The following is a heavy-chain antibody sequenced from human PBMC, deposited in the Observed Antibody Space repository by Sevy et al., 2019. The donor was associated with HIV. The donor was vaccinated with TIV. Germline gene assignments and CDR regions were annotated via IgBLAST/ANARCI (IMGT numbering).Heavy chain of an antibody. D-gene: IGHD6-13*01. V-gene: IGHV1-69*13. CDR2: IIPIFGTA. Sequence: ASVKVSCKASGGTFSSYAISWVRLAPGQGLEWMGGIIPIFGTANYAQKFQGRVTITADESTSTAYMELSSLRSEDTAVYYCARGEGSSSWPFYYYYYMDVWGKGTTVTVSS. CDR1: GGTFSSYA. CDR3: ARGEGSSSWPFYYYYYMDV. J-gene: IGHJ6*03.